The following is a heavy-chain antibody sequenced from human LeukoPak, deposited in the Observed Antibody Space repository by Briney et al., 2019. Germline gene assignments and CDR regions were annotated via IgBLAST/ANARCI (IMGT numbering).Heavy chain of an antibody. Sequence: KTSETVSRTCTVSGYSISSGYYWGWIRQPPGKGLEWIGSIYHSGSTYYNPSLKIRVTTAVDTCKNQFSLKLSSETAADTAVYYCARACTPDYDFWSGPNAFDIWGQGTMVTVSS. CDR1: GYSISSGYY. D-gene: IGHD3-3*01. CDR3: ARACTPDYDFWSGPNAFDI. J-gene: IGHJ3*02. CDR2: IYHSGST. V-gene: IGHV4-38-2*02.